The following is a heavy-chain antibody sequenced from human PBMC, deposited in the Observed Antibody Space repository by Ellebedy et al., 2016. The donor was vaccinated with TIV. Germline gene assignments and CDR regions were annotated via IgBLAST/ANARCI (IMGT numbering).Heavy chain of an antibody. V-gene: IGHV3-48*01. D-gene: IGHD2-21*01. CDR2: ISSSSSTI. Sequence: PGGSLRLSCAASGFTFSSYSMNWVRQAPGKGLEWVSYISSSSSTIYYADSVKGRFTISRDNAKNSLYLQMNSLRAEDTAVYYCARDGCGGDCYYYGMDVWGQGTTVTVSS. CDR3: ARDGCGGDCYYYGMDV. J-gene: IGHJ6*02. CDR1: GFTFSSYS.